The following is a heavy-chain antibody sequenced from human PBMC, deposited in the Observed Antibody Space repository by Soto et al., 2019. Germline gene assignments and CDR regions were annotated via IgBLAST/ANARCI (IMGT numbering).Heavy chain of an antibody. CDR1: GGTFSSYS. J-gene: IGHJ6*02. V-gene: IGHV1-69*13. CDR2: IIPIFGTA. D-gene: IGHD4-4*01. CDR3: ARDYAHTVSPFDYGIDV. Sequence: RASVKVSCKASGGTFSSYSISWVRQAPGQGLEWMGGIIPIFGTANYAQKFQGRVTITADESTSTAYMELSSLRSEDTAVYYCARDYAHTVSPFDYGIDVWGQGTTVTVSS.